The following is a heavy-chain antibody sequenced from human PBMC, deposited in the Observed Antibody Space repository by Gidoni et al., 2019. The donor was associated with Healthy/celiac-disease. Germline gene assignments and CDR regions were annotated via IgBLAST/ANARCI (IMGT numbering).Heavy chain of an antibody. CDR1: GFTLSSYA. CDR2: ISGSGGST. D-gene: IGHD4-4*01. V-gene: IGHV3-23*01. Sequence: EVQLFESGGGLVQPGGSLRLSCAASGFTLSSYAMSWVPQSPGKGLGLVSAISGSGGSTYYAASVKGRLTISRDNSKNTLYLQMNSLRAEDTAVYYCAKDFLISTSSNYDYYYYYGMDVWGQGTTVTVSS. J-gene: IGHJ6*02. CDR3: AKDFLISTSSNYDYYYYYGMDV.